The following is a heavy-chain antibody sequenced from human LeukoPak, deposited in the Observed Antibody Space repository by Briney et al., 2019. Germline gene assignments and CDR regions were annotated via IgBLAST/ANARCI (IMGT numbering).Heavy chain of an antibody. CDR2: IYTSGST. D-gene: IGHD1-26*01. J-gene: IGHJ5*02. CDR3: APVRQYSGSFKS. Sequence: SETLSLTCTVSGGSIGASISSFSWSWIRQPAGKGLEWIGRIYTSGSTNYNPSLKSRITMSVDTSKNQFSLKLTSVTAADTAVYYCAPVRQYSGSFKSWGQGTLVTVSS. V-gene: IGHV4-4*07. CDR1: GGSIGASISSFS.